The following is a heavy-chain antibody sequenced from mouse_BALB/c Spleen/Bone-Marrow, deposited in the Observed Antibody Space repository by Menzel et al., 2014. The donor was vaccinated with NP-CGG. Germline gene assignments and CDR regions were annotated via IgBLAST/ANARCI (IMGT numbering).Heavy chain of an antibody. CDR2: IRNKANGYTT. CDR1: GFTFTDNY. CDR3: ARDSDWFAY. J-gene: IGHJ3*01. Sequence: VQLQQSGGGLVQPGGSLRLSCATSGFTFTDNYVSWVRQPPGKALEWLGFIRNKANGYTTEYSASVKGRFTISRDNSQSILYLQMNTLRAEDSATYYCARDSDWFAYWGQGTLVTVSA. V-gene: IGHV7-3*02.